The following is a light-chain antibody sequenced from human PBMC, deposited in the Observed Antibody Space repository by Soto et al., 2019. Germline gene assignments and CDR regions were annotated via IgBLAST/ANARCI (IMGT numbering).Light chain of an antibody. CDR1: QSISSK. CDR3: QEYNNWHPFT. J-gene: IGKJ4*01. Sequence: EIVMTQSPATLSVSPGERATLSCRASQSISSKLAWYQQKPGQAPRLLIYGASTRATGIPVRFSGSGSGTEFTLTITSLQSEDFAVYYCQEYNNWHPFTFGGGTKVEIK. CDR2: GAS. V-gene: IGKV3-15*01.